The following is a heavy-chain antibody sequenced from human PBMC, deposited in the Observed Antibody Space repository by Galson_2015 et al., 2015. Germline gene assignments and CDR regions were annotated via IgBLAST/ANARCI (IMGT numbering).Heavy chain of an antibody. CDR1: GYTFTSSG. V-gene: IGHV1-18*01. CDR3: ARSIIRECVEENDS. CDR2: ISAYNGNT. Sequence: LVKVSCKASGYTFTSSGISWVRQAPGQGLEWMGWISAYNGNTNYAQKLQVRVTMTTDTSKSTAYMELRSLRSDDTAVYYCARSIIRECVEENDSWGQGTLVTVSS. D-gene: IGHD3-3*01. J-gene: IGHJ4*02.